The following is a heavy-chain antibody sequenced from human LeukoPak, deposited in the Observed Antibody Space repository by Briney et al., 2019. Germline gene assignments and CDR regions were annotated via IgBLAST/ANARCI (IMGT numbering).Heavy chain of an antibody. J-gene: IGHJ4*02. CDR2: ISPNSGGS. Sequence: SSVKVSCKASVYTFTDYYIHWVRQAPGKGLEWMGWISPNSGGSNYAQKFQGRVTMTRDTSINTAYMELSRLRSDDAAVYFCARDSSRGYTYAFDYWGQGTLVSVSS. CDR1: VYTFTDYY. CDR3: ARDSSRGYTYAFDY. D-gene: IGHD5-18*01. V-gene: IGHV1-2*02.